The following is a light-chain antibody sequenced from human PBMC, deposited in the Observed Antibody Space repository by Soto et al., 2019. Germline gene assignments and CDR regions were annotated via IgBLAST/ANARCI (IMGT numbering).Light chain of an antibody. CDR2: GAS. CDR1: QSVSNNY. Sequence: EIVLTQSPGTLSLSPRERATLSCRASQSVSNNYLAWYQQKPGQAPRLLIYGASNRATGIPDRFSGSGSGTDFTLTISRLEPEDFAVYYCQQYGSPGTFGQGTKVDIK. J-gene: IGKJ1*01. V-gene: IGKV3-20*01. CDR3: QQYGSPGT.